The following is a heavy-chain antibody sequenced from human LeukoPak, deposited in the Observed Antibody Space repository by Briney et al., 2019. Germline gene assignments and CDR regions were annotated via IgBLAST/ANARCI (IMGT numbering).Heavy chain of an antibody. CDR1: GGSISSSNYY. CDR3: ARTLGWASSRYPFDG. CDR2: MYYSGYT. D-gene: IGHD3-16*02. Sequence: SETLSLTCTVSGGSISSSNYYWGWIRQPPGKGLEWIGSMYYSGYTDYNPSLKSRVTISVDTSKNQFSLKVNSVTAADTAVYYCARTLGWASSRYPFDGWGQGTLVTVSS. J-gene: IGHJ4*02. V-gene: IGHV4-39*01.